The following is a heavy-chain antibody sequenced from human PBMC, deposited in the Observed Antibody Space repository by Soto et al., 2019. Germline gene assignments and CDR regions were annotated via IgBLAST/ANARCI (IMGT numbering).Heavy chain of an antibody. CDR3: TTGSDYGWKLDY. J-gene: IGHJ4*02. V-gene: IGHV3-15*07. Sequence: EVQLVESGGGLVKPGGSLRLSCAASGFTFNNAWMNWVRQAPGKGLEWVGRIKSKTDGGTTDYAAPVKGRFTISRDYSKNTLYLQMNSLKIEDTAVYYCTTGSDYGWKLDYWGQGTLVTVSS. CDR1: GFTFNNAW. D-gene: IGHD1-26*01. CDR2: IKSKTDGGTT.